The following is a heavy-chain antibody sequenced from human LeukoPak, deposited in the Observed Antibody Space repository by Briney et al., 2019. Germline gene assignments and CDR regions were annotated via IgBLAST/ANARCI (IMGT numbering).Heavy chain of an antibody. Sequence: PGGSLRLSCTASGFTFRTHTMNSVRQALGKGLEWVSCISSSSSDISYADSVKGRFTISRDNAKNSLYLHMSSLRAEDTAVYYCARVPGGLEWADFDYWGQGTLVTVSS. CDR2: ISSSSSDI. J-gene: IGHJ4*02. D-gene: IGHD3-3*01. V-gene: IGHV3-21*01. CDR1: GFTFRTHT. CDR3: ARVPGGLEWADFDY.